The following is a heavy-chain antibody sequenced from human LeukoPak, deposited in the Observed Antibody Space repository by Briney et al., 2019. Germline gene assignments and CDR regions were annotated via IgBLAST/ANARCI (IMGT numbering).Heavy chain of an antibody. V-gene: IGHV3-30*04. CDR3: ARDRGYSTFDY. CDR2: ISYDGNHK. J-gene: IGHJ4*02. D-gene: IGHD4-23*01. Sequence: PGGSLRLSCAASGFTFSSYAMHWVRQAPGEGLEWVAVISYDGNHKYYADSVKGRFTISRDNAKNSLYLQMNSLRVDDTAVYYCARDRGYSTFDYWGQGTLVTVSS. CDR1: GFTFSSYA.